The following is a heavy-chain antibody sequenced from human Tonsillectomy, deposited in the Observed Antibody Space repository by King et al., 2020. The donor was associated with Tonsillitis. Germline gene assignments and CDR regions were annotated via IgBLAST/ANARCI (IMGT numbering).Heavy chain of an antibody. Sequence: VQLQESGPGLVKPSQTLSLTCTVSGGSISGDNYWSWIRQHPGKGLEWIGYIYFSGNTYYNPSLKSRLTISLDTSKNQFSLRLNSVTAADTAVYYCVRNEGGVFDPWGQGTLVTVSS. V-gene: IGHV4-31*03. CDR3: VRNEGGVFDP. CDR2: IYFSGNT. D-gene: IGHD1-1*01. CDR1: GGSISGDNY. J-gene: IGHJ5*02.